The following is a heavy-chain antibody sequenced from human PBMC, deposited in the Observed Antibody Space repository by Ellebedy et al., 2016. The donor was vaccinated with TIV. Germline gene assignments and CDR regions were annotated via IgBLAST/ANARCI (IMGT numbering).Heavy chain of an antibody. CDR2: INPNSGGT. Sequence: ASVKVSCKASGYTFTGYYMHWVRQAPGQGLEWMGWINPNSGGTNYAQKFQGRVTMTRDTPISTAYMELSRLRSDDTAVYYCARRYIELELRWFDPWGQGTLVTVSS. V-gene: IGHV1-2*02. D-gene: IGHD1-7*01. J-gene: IGHJ5*02. CDR3: ARRYIELELRWFDP. CDR1: GYTFTGYY.